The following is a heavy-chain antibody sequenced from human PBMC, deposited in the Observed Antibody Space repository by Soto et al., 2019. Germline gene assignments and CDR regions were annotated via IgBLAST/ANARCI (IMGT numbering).Heavy chain of an antibody. D-gene: IGHD3-10*01. V-gene: IGHV4-34*01. J-gene: IGHJ6*03. CDR2: INDSGNI. CDR3: ARGLILWFGELSRRGGYYYDMDV. Sequence: WTWIRQTPGKGLEWIGEINDSGNINYNPSLKSRVTILVDTAKKQISLKLSSVTAADTAVYYCARGLILWFGELSRRGGYYYDMDVWGKGNTVNVSS.